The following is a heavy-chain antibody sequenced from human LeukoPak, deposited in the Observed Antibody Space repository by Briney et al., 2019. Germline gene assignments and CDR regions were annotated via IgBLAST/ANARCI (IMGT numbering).Heavy chain of an antibody. CDR2: ISAYNGNT. CDR3: TRDVIAAASDYYMDV. CDR1: GYTFTSYG. V-gene: IGHV1-18*01. Sequence: ASVKVSCKASGYTFTSYGISWVRQAPGQGLEWMGWISAYNGNTNYAQKLQGRVTMTTDTSTGTAYMELRSLRSDDTAVYYCTRDVIAAASDYYMDVWGKGTTATVSS. J-gene: IGHJ6*03. D-gene: IGHD6-13*01.